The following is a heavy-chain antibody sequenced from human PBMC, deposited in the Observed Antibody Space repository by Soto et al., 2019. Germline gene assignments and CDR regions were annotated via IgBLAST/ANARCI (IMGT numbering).Heavy chain of an antibody. CDR2: IYYSGST. D-gene: IGHD5-18*01. Sequence: PSETLSLTCTVSGGSFSSDYWTWIRQPPGKGLEWIGYIYYSGSTNYNPSLKSRVTISVDTSKNQFSLKLSSVTAADTAVYYCARSGYSYGRFDYWGQGTLVTVSS. J-gene: IGHJ4*02. V-gene: IGHV4-59*01. CDR3: ARSGYSYGRFDY. CDR1: GGSFSSDY.